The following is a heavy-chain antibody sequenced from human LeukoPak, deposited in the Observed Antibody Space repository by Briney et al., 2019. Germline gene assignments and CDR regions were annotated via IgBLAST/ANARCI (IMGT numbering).Heavy chain of an antibody. CDR2: INHNGNVN. J-gene: IGHJ6*02. D-gene: IGHD3-16*01. V-gene: IGHV3-7*03. CDR1: GFTFSSYW. Sequence: GGSLRLSCAASGFTFSSYWMNWVRRAPGKGLEWVASINHNGNVNYYVDSVKGRFTISRDNAKNSLYLQMSNLRAEDTAVYFCARGGGLDVWGQGATVTVSS. CDR3: ARGGGLDV.